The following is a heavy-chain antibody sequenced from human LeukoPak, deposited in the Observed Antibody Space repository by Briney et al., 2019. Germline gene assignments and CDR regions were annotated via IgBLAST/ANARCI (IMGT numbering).Heavy chain of an antibody. CDR2: IYYSGST. V-gene: IGHV4-39*01. J-gene: IGHJ4*02. Sequence: PSETLSLTCTVSGGSISSSSYYWGWIRQPPGKGLEWIGSIYYSGSTYYNPSLKSRVTISVDTSKNQFSLKLSSVTAADTAVYYCAKPYYYGSGTHDREFDYWGQGTLVTVSS. CDR1: GGSISSSSYY. CDR3: AKPYYYGSGTHDREFDY. D-gene: IGHD3-10*01.